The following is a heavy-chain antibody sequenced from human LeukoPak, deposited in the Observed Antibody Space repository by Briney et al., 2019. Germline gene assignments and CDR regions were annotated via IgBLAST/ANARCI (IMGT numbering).Heavy chain of an antibody. D-gene: IGHD2-15*01. CDR2: INHSGST. Sequence: SETLSLTCAVYGGSFSGYYWSWIRQPQGKGLEWIGEINHSGSTNYNPSLKSRVTISVDTSKNQFSLKLSSVSAADTAVYYCASTRSFDYWGQGTLVTVSS. J-gene: IGHJ4*02. V-gene: IGHV4-34*01. CDR3: ASTRSFDY. CDR1: GGSFSGYY.